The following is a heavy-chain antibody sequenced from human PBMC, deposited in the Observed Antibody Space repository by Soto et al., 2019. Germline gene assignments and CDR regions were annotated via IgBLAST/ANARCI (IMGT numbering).Heavy chain of an antibody. CDR1: GFTFSSYA. CDR3: AKDRIVAQILNYYYGMDV. CDR2: ISGSGGST. V-gene: IGHV3-23*01. Sequence: PGGSLRLSCAASGFTFSSYAMSWVRQAPGKGLEWVSSISGSGGSTYYADSGKGRFTISRDNSKNTLYLQINSLRAEATAVYYCAKDRIVAQILNYYYGMDVWGQGTTVTVSS. J-gene: IGHJ6*02. D-gene: IGHD5-12*01.